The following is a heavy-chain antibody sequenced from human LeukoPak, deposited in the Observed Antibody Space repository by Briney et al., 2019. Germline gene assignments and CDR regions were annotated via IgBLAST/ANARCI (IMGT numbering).Heavy chain of an antibody. V-gene: IGHV3-48*03. D-gene: IGHD5-24*01. CDR1: GFTFSSYE. CDR3: ARDQWLQSQRYFDY. CDR2: ISSSGSTI. J-gene: IGHJ4*02. Sequence: GGSLRLSCAASGFTFSSYEMNWVRQAPGKGLEWVSYISSSGSTIYYADSVKGRFTISRDNAKNSLYLQMNSLRAEDTAVYYCARDQWLQSQRYFDYWGQGTLVTVSS.